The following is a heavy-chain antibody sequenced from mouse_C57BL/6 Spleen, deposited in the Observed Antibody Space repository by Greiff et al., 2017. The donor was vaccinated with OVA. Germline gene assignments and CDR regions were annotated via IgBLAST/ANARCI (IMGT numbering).Heavy chain of an antibody. Sequence: QVQLKQPGAELVMPGASVKLSCKASGYTFTSYWMHWVKQRPGQGLEWIGEIDPSDSYTNYNQKFKGKSTLTVDKSSSTAYMQLSSLTSEDSAVYYCARLEYGLDYWGQGTTLTVSS. CDR2: IDPSDSYT. V-gene: IGHV1-69*01. CDR3: ARLEYGLDY. D-gene: IGHD1-1*01. J-gene: IGHJ2*01. CDR1: GYTFTSYW.